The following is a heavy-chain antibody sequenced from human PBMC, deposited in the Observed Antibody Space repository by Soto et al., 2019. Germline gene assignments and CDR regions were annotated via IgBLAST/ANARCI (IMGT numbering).Heavy chain of an antibody. J-gene: IGHJ6*02. V-gene: IGHV1-58*01. CDR1: GFTFTSSA. CDR2: IVVGSGNT. CDR3: AAVGDGSGSLYYYYGMDV. D-gene: IGHD3-10*01. Sequence: ASVKVSCKASGFTFTSSAVQWVRQARGQRLEWIGWIVVGSGNTNYAQKFQERVTITRDMSTSTAYMELSSLRSEDTAVYYCAAVGDGSGSLYYYYGMDVWGQGTTVTVSS.